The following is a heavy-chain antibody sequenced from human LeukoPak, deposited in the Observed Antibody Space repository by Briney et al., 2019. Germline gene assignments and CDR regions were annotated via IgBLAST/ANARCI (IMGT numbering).Heavy chain of an antibody. CDR2: FDPEDGET. CDR3: ATRTGHDAFDI. Sequence: ASVTVSCTVSGYTLTELSMHWVRQAPGKGLEWMGGFDPEDGETIYAQKFQGRVTMTEDTSTDTAYMELSSLRSEDTAVYYCATRTGHDAFDIWGQGTMVTVSS. J-gene: IGHJ3*02. D-gene: IGHD7-27*01. V-gene: IGHV1-24*01. CDR1: GYTLTELS.